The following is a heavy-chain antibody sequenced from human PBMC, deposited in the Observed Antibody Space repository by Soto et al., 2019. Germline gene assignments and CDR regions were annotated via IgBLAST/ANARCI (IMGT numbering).Heavy chain of an antibody. Sequence: QMQLVESGGGAVQPGRSLRLSCAASGFTFSYYPMHWVRQAPGKGLEWVAVISFDGSNKYYADSVKGRFTISRDNSKNTLYLQRNSLRGEDTAVYYCARVPGVMVAILYIYPLDGREPLSDVDVWGQGTTVTVSS. D-gene: IGHD3-16*01. CDR1: GFTFSYYP. V-gene: IGHV3-30*04. CDR3: ARVPGVMVAILYIYPLDGREPLSDVDV. CDR2: ISFDGSNK. J-gene: IGHJ6*02.